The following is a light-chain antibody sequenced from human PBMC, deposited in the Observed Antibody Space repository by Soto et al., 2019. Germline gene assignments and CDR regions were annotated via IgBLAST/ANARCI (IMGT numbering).Light chain of an antibody. CDR2: KAS. CDR1: QSISIW. V-gene: IGKV1-5*03. CDR3: QQYNSFPS. Sequence: DIQMTQSPSTLSASIGDRVTITCRASQSISIWLAWYQQKPGKAPRLLIYKASTLEGGVPSRFSGSGSGTEFTLSISSPQPDDFATYYCQQYNSFPSFGQGTKLEIK. J-gene: IGKJ2*01.